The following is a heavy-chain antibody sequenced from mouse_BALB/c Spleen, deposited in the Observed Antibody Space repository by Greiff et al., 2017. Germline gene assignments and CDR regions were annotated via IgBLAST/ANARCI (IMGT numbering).Heavy chain of an antibody. CDR2: ISDGGSYT. J-gene: IGHJ4*01. CDR3: ARALYAMDY. V-gene: IGHV5-4*02. Sequence: EVMLVESGGGLVKPGGSLKLSCAASGFTFSDYYMYWVRQTPEKRLEWVATISDGGSYTYYPDSVKGRFTISRDNAKNNLYLQMSSLKSEDTAMYYCARALYAMDYWGQGTSVTVSS. CDR1: GFTFSDYY.